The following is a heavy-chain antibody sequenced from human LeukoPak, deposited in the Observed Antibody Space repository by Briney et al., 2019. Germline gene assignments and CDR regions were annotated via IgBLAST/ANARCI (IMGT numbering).Heavy chain of an antibody. CDR1: GGTFSSYA. V-gene: IGHV1-69*13. J-gene: IGHJ6*03. D-gene: IGHD6-6*01. CDR3: ARDPRRPSSIAARPYYYYMDV. CDR2: IIPIFGTA. Sequence: GASVKVSCKASGGTFSSYAISWVRQAPGQGLEWMGGIIPIFGTANYAQKFQGRVTITADESTSTAYMELSSLRSEDTAVYYCARDPRRPSSIAARPYYYYMDVWGKGTTVTVSS.